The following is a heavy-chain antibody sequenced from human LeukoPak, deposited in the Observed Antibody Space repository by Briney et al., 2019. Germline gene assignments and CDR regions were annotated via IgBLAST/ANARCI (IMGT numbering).Heavy chain of an antibody. CDR2: ISWNSGNI. J-gene: IGHJ4*02. D-gene: IGHD2-2*01. Sequence: GGSLRLSCAASGFTFSSYGMHWVRQAPGKGLEWVSGISWNSGNIDYADSVKGRFTISRDNAKNSLYLQMNSLRAEDTALYYCAKDLGGFSSTCDYWGQGTLVTVSS. CDR3: AKDLGGFSSTCDY. V-gene: IGHV3-9*01. CDR1: GFTFSSYG.